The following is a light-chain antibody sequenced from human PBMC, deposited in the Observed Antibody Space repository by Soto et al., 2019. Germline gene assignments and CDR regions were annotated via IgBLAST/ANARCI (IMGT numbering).Light chain of an antibody. Sequence: EIVMTQSPATLSASPGERATLSCRASQSVRSNLAWYQQKPGQAPRLLIYAASTRATGIPARFSGSGSGTEFTLTISSLQSEDFAVYYCEQYNNWPITFGQGTRLEI. CDR3: EQYNNWPIT. CDR1: QSVRSN. CDR2: AAS. V-gene: IGKV3-15*01. J-gene: IGKJ5*01.